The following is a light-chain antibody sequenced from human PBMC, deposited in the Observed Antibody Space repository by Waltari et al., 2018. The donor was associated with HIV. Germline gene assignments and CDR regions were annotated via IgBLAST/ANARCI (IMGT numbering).Light chain of an antibody. J-gene: IGLJ1*01. CDR2: QVR. Sequence: QSALTQPASVSGSPGPSVTISCTGTSSDVGAYNYVSWYQQHPGKVPKLMIYQVRNRPSVISCRFSGSKSGNTASLIISGLQAEDEADYYCTSQTDRGTFVFGPGTKVTVL. V-gene: IGLV2-14*01. CDR1: SSDVGAYNY. CDR3: TSQTDRGTFV.